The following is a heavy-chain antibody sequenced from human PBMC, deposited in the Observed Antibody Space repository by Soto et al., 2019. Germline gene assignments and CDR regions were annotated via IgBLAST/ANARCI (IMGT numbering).Heavy chain of an antibody. V-gene: IGHV1-69*06. Sequence: SVWVSCKDSGGTFSSYAFSWVRQAPGPGLEWMGGIIPIFGTANYAPKFQGRVTITADKSTSTADMELSRLRSEDTAVYYCARGRRIAVCYYGTDVSGPGPPVTVSS. CDR2: IIPIFGTA. CDR1: GGTFSSYA. J-gene: IGHJ6*02. CDR3: ARGRRIAVCYYGTDV. D-gene: IGHD6-19*01.